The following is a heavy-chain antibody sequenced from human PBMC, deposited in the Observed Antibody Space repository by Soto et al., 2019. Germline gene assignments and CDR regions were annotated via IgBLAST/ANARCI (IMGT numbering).Heavy chain of an antibody. V-gene: IGHV1-69*01. D-gene: IGHD7-27*01. CDR1: GGTFSSYA. CDR2: IIPIFGTA. CDR3: ARDPVHAGDAAHWYFDL. J-gene: IGHJ2*01. Sequence: QVQLVQSGAEVKKPGSSVKVSCKASGGTFSSYAISWVRQAPGQGLEWMGGIIPIFGTANYAQEFQGRVTITADESTSTAYMELSSLRSEDTAVYYCARDPVHAGDAAHWYFDLWGRGTLVTVSS.